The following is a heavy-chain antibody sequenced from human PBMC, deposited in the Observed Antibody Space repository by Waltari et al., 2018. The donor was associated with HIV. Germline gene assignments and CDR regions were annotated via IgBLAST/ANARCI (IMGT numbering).Heavy chain of an antibody. CDR3: ARGSYYGSAIGGSLDF. Sequence: PGSSVKVSCKASGGTFSSYPISWVRQAPGQGLEWMGGIIPIFGTSNYAQKFQGRVTITADKSTTTAFMELNSLTYEDTAVYYCARGSYYGSAIGGSLDFWGQGTLVTVSS. J-gene: IGHJ4*02. V-gene: IGHV1-69*06. D-gene: IGHD3-10*01. CDR2: IIPIFGTS. CDR1: GGTFSSYP.